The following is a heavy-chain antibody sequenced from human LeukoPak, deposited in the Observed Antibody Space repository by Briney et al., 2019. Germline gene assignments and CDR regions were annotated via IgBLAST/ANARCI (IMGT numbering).Heavy chain of an antibody. V-gene: IGHV3-48*01. CDR3: AKDLVEGLLSSSWYYMALDY. CDR1: GFTFSSYS. CDR2: ISSSSSTI. Sequence: GGSLRLSCAASGFTFSSYSMNWVRQAPGKGLEWVSYISSSSSTIYYADSVKGRFTISRDNSKNTLYLQMNSLRAEDTAVYYCAKDLVEGLLSSSWYYMALDYWGQGTLVTVSS. D-gene: IGHD6-13*01. J-gene: IGHJ4*02.